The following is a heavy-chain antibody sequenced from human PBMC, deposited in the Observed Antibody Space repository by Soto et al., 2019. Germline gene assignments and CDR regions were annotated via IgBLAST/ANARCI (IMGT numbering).Heavy chain of an antibody. J-gene: IGHJ6*02. V-gene: IGHV4-59*01. CDR3: ARDLWGYCGTDCYPLDV. Sequence: SETLSLTCTVSGGSIRGYYWSWIRQPPGKGLEWIGYMYNTGSTVYNPSFKSRVTISVDTSKNQFSLKLNSVTAADTAVYYCARDLWGYCGTDCYPLDVWGQGTTVTVSS. CDR2: MYNTGST. D-gene: IGHD2-21*02. CDR1: GGSIRGYY.